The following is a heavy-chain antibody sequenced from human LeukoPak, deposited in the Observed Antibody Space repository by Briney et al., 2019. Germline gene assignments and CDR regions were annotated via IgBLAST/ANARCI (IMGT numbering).Heavy chain of an antibody. Sequence: PSETLPLTCTVSGDSLNTYYWNWIRQTPGKELEWIGFVASSGTSNYNPSLKSRVSISIDTSKNQFSLALTSVTPADTAVYYCARVVRGVVTSNWFDPWGQGTLVSVSS. CDR2: VASSGTS. J-gene: IGHJ5*02. D-gene: IGHD2-21*02. CDR1: GDSLNTYY. CDR3: ARVVRGVVTSNWFDP. V-gene: IGHV4-59*01.